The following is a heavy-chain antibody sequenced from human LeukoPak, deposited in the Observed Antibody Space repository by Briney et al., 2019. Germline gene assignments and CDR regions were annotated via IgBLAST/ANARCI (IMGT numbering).Heavy chain of an antibody. D-gene: IGHD3-10*01. V-gene: IGHV3-21*01. CDR2: ISSSSSYI. Sequence: GGSLRLSCAASGFTFSSYSMNWVRQAPGKGLEWVSSISSSSSYIYYADSVKGRFTISRDNAKNSLYLQMNSLRAEDTAVYYCASLMVRGVITPYPVPFDYWGQGTLVTVSP. CDR3: ASLMVRGVITPYPVPFDY. CDR1: GFTFSSYS. J-gene: IGHJ4*02.